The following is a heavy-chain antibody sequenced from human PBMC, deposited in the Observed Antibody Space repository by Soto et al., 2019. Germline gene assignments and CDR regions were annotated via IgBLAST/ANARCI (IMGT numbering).Heavy chain of an antibody. Sequence: PGGSLRPSCAASGFTFSIFAMSWVRQSPGKGLEWVSTISGNGGSTSYADAVKGRFTISRDNPMGTLYRKMKGRGAEEWAINTFAKQVSLGSTVDLGYWGQGALVTVSS. D-gene: IGHD7-27*01. CDR3: AKQVSLGSTVDLGY. CDR2: ISGNGGST. J-gene: IGHJ4*02. CDR1: GFTFSIFA. V-gene: IGHV3-23*01.